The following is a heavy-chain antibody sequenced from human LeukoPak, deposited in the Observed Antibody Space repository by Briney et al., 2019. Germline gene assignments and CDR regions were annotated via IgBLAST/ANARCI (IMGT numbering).Heavy chain of an antibody. CDR2: ISSSSSYI. Sequence: PGGSLRLSCAASGFTFSSYSMNWVRQAPGKGLEWVSSISSSSSYIYYADSVKGRFTISRDNAKNSLYLQMNSLRAEDTAVYYCARARIVVVPAAIRRGLYPCDYWGQGTLVTVSS. CDR1: GFTFSSYS. V-gene: IGHV3-21*01. D-gene: IGHD2-2*01. CDR3: ARARIVVVPAAIRRGLYPCDY. J-gene: IGHJ4*02.